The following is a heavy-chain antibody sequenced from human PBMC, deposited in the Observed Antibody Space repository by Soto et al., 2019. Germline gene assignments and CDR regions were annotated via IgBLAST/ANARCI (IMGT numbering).Heavy chain of an antibody. CDR1: GGTFSSYA. V-gene: IGHV1-69*06. CDR3: ARGEGGRGYYYDYGMDV. J-gene: IGHJ6*02. D-gene: IGHD1-26*01. CDR2: IIPLFGTA. Sequence: SVKVSCKTSGGTFSSYAISWVRQAPGQGLEWMGCIIPLFGTANYAQNFQGRVTITADKSTSTAYMELSSLRSEDTAVYYCARGEGGRGYYYDYGMDVGGQGTTVPVYS.